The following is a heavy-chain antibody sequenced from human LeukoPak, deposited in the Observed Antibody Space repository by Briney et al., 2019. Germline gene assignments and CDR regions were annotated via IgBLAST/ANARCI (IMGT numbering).Heavy chain of an antibody. Sequence: GGSLRLSCAASGFTFSNYAMSWVRQAPGKGLEWVSAISGNGDSTFYADSVKGRFTISRDSSKNTLYLQMSSLRAEDTAVYYCAKHLATSGSYPLGYWGQGTLVTVPS. CDR2: ISGNGDST. V-gene: IGHV3-23*01. D-gene: IGHD2-15*01. CDR1: GFTFSNYA. J-gene: IGHJ4*02. CDR3: AKHLATSGSYPLGY.